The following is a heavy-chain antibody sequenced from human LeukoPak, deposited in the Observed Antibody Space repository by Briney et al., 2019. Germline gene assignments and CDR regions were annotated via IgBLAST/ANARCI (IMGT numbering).Heavy chain of an antibody. CDR1: GYTFTSYD. CDR2: MNPNSGNT. Sequence: ASVKVSCKASGYTFTSYDINWVRQATGQGLEWMGWMNPNSGNTGYAQKFQGRVTMTRNTSISTAYMELSSLRSEDTAVYYCARPLRNPYYFYYMDVWGKGTTVTVSS. J-gene: IGHJ6*03. D-gene: IGHD1-14*01. CDR3: ARPLRNPYYFYYMDV. V-gene: IGHV1-8*01.